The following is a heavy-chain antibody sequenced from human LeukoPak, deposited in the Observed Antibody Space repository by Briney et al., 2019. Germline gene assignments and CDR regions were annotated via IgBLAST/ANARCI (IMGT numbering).Heavy chain of an antibody. CDR1: GYSIRSGYY. CDR2: MYHSGTT. Sequence: SETLSLTCTVSGYSIRSGYYWGWIRQPPGKGLEWLASMYHSGTTNYNPSLKSRVFISVDTSENQLSLKLTSVTAADTAVYFCAVTAGDWTFDYWGRGTLVTVSS. J-gene: IGHJ4*02. CDR3: AVTAGDWTFDY. D-gene: IGHD3/OR15-3a*01. V-gene: IGHV4-38-2*02.